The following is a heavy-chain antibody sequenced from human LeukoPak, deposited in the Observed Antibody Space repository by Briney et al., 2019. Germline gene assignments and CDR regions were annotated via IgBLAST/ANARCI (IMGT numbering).Heavy chain of an antibody. D-gene: IGHD1-14*01. Sequence: GGSLRLSCAASGFTFSSYWMHWVRQAPGKGLVWVSRINSDGSSTSYADSVKGRFTISRDNAKNSLYLQMNSLRAEDTAVYYCARGTLNIPGEHGAFDYWGQGTLVTVSS. CDR1: GFTFSSYW. J-gene: IGHJ4*02. CDR3: ARGTLNIPGEHGAFDY. CDR2: INSDGSST. V-gene: IGHV3-74*01.